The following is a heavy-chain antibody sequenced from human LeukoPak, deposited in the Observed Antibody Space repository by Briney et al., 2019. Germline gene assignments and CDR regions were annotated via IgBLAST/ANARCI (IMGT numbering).Heavy chain of an antibody. D-gene: IGHD6-19*01. CDR1: GGSISSYY. J-gene: IGHJ6*02. V-gene: IGHV4-59*08. CDR2: IYCSGST. CDR3: ARWSKYSSGWSRYYYYGMDV. Sequence: PSETLSLTCTVSGGSISSYYWSWIRQPPGKGLEWIGYIYCSGSTNYNPSLKSRVTISVDTSKNQFSLKLSSVTAADTAVYYCARWSKYSSGWSRYYYYGMDVWGQGTTVTVSS.